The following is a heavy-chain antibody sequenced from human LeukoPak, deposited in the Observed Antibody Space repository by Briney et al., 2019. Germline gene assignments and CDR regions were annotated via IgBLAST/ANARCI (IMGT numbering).Heavy chain of an antibody. CDR3: AKALYYDSSGYYFDY. J-gene: IGHJ4*02. Sequence: GGSLRLSCAASGITFSSYGMSWVRQAPGKGLEWVSSISSTGGTTYYADSVKGRFTISRDNSKNTLYLQMNSLRAEDTAVYYCAKALYYDSSGYYFDYWGQGTLVTVSS. CDR2: ISSTGGTT. CDR1: GITFSSYG. D-gene: IGHD3-22*01. V-gene: IGHV3-23*01.